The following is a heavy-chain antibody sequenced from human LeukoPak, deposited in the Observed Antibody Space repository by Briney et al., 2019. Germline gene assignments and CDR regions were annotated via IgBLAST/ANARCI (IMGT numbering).Heavy chain of an antibody. CDR2: FSWNGGST. V-gene: IGHV3-20*04. CDR1: GFSFEDYG. J-gene: IGHJ3*02. CDR3: ARGSYGGTSFHAFDI. Sequence: PGGSLRLSCAASGFSFEDYGMSWFRQAPGRGLEWVSGFSWNGGSTGYADSVKGRLIISRDNAKNSMYLQMNSLRVEDTALYYCARGSYGGTSFHAFDIWGQGTMVTVSS. D-gene: IGHD4-23*01.